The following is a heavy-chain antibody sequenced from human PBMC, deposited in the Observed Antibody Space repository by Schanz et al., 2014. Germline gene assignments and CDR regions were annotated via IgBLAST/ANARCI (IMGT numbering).Heavy chain of an antibody. CDR2: IIPNLGSA. V-gene: IGHV1-69*04. J-gene: IGHJ5*02. CDR1: GDTLSSYG. CDR3: ARGNTIFGVVILGWLDP. Sequence: QVQLVQSGAEVKKPGSSVTVSCKASGDTLSSYGISWVRQAPGQGLEWMGRIIPNLGSANYAQKFQGRVTTTADKSTSTVYMELSSLRSEYTAIYYCARGNTIFGVVILGWLDPWGQGTLVTVSS. D-gene: IGHD3-3*01.